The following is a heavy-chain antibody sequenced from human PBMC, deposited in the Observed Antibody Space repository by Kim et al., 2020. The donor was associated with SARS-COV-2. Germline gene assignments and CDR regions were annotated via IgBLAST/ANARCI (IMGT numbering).Heavy chain of an antibody. CDR3: AVDLEEEPVQTPWGD. D-gene: IGHD3-16*01. CDR1: GFTFSNYG. Sequence: GGSLRLSCATSGFTFSNYGMTWVRQAPGKGLEWVALIWFDGTNKYYADAVKGRFTISRDISTNTLFLQMSSLRADDTAVYYCAVDLEEEPVQTPWGDWG. CDR2: IWFDGTNK. V-gene: IGHV3-33*02. J-gene: IGHJ1*01.